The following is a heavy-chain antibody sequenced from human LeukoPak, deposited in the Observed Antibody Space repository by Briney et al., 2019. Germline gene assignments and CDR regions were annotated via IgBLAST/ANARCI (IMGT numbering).Heavy chain of an antibody. D-gene: IGHD4-17*01. Sequence: PGGSLRLSCAASGFTFDDYALHWVRQAPGKGLEWVSGISWNSGSIGYADSVKGRFSISRDNAKNTLYLQMNSLRPEGTAVYYCARARSPGDQDACDLWGEPTEITVSS. J-gene: IGHJ3*01. CDR1: GFTFDDYA. CDR3: ARARSPGDQDACDL. CDR2: ISWNSGSI. V-gene: IGHV3-9*01.